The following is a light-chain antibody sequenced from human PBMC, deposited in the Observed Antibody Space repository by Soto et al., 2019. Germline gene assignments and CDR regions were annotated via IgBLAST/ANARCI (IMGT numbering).Light chain of an antibody. CDR1: SSDVGAYNY. Sequence: QSALTQPASVSGSPGQSITISCTGTSSDVGAYNYVSWYQQHPGKAPKLMIYDVSNRPSGVSNRFSGSKSGNTASLTISGLQAEDEVDYYCSSYTSSSTLVFGGGTKLTVL. CDR3: SSYTSSSTLV. CDR2: DVS. J-gene: IGLJ2*01. V-gene: IGLV2-14*01.